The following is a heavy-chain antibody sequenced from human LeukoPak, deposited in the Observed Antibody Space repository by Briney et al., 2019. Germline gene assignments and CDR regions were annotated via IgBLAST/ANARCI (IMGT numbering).Heavy chain of an antibody. J-gene: IGHJ4*02. CDR1: GGSFSGYY. D-gene: IGHD6-13*01. V-gene: IGHV4-34*01. Sequence: PSETLSLTCAVYGGSFSGYYWSWIRQPPEKGLEWIGEINHSGSTNYNPSLKSRVTISVDTSKNQFSLNLSSVTAADTAVYYCARLRRNGSVRDRARIAAAVAPVDYWGQGTLVTVSS. CDR2: INHSGST. CDR3: ARLRRNGSVRDRARIAAAVAPVDY.